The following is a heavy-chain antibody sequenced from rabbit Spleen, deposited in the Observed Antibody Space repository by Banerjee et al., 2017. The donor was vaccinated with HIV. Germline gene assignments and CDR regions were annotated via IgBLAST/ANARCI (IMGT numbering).Heavy chain of an antibody. Sequence: QWLEESGGDLVKPGASLTLTCTASGFSFSSSYYMCWVRQAPGKGLECIACIYGGSSGSTYYASWAKGRFTISKTSSTTVTLQMTSLTAADTATYFCARDAGTSFSTYGMDLWGPGTLVTVS. J-gene: IGHJ6*01. CDR2: IYGGSSGST. CDR1: GFSFSSSYY. V-gene: IGHV1S40*01. CDR3: ARDAGTSFSTYGMDL. D-gene: IGHD8-1*01.